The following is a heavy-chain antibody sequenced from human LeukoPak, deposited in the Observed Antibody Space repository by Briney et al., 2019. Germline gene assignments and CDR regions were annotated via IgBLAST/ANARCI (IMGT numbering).Heavy chain of an antibody. V-gene: IGHV3-30-3*01. J-gene: IGHJ4*02. Sequence: GRSLSLSCAASGFTFSSYAMHWVRQAPGKGLEWVAVISYDGSNKYYADSVKGRFTISRDNSKNTLYPQMNSLRAEDTAVYYCARNPYGDYYFDYWGQGTLVTVSS. D-gene: IGHD4-17*01. CDR2: ISYDGSNK. CDR3: ARNPYGDYYFDY. CDR1: GFTFSSYA.